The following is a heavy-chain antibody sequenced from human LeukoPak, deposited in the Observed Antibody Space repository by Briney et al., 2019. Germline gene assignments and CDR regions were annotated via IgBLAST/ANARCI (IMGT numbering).Heavy chain of an antibody. CDR3: AQKTPGTHPFDY. CDR1: GFTFSSYA. D-gene: IGHD6-13*01. J-gene: IGHJ4*02. CDR2: CGTDGDT. Sequence: GESLRLSCAASGFTFSSYAMNWVRQAPGKGLEWVSACGTDGDTYYADSVRGRFTISRDNARNTAYLQMSSLRAEDTAVYYCAQKTPGTHPFDYWGQGTLVTVSS. V-gene: IGHV3-23*01.